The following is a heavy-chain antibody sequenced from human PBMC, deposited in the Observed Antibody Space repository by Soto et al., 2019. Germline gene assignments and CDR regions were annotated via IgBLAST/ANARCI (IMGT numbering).Heavy chain of an antibody. CDR3: ARAALLLRFLEWLSVDSFDI. D-gene: IGHD3-3*01. CDR2: INPNSGGT. J-gene: IGHJ3*02. CDR1: GYNFTGYY. V-gene: IGHV1-2*02. Sequence: GGSVKVSCKASGYNFTGYYMHWVRQAPGQGLEWMGWINPNSGGTNYAQKFQGRVTMTRDTSISTAYMELSRLRSDDTAVYYCARAALLLRFLEWLSVDSFDIWGQGTMVTVSS.